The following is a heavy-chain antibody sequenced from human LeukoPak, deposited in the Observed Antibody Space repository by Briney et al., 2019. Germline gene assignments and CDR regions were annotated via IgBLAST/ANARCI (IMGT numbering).Heavy chain of an antibody. D-gene: IGHD6-13*01. Sequence: GGSLRLSCAASGFTFSSYSMNWVRQAPGKGLEWVSSISSSSSYVYYADSVKGRFTISRDNAKNSLDLQMNSLRAEDTAVYYCARGPGIAATDYWGQGTLVTVSS. CDR3: ARGPGIAATDY. CDR1: GFTFSSYS. J-gene: IGHJ4*02. CDR2: ISSSSSYV. V-gene: IGHV3-21*01.